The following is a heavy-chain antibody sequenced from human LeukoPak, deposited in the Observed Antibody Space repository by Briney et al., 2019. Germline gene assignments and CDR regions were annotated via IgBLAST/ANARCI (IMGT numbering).Heavy chain of an antibody. V-gene: IGHV3-74*01. CDR2: INREGSDT. CDR3: AKIMAAGYYFDY. D-gene: IGHD6-13*01. Sequence: PGGSLRLSCAASGFTFSDYWIHWVRQAPGKGLVWVSRINREGSDTIYADSVKGRFTISRDNSKNTLYLQMNSLRAEDTAVYYCAKIMAAGYYFDYWGQGTLVTVSS. J-gene: IGHJ4*02. CDR1: GFTFSDYW.